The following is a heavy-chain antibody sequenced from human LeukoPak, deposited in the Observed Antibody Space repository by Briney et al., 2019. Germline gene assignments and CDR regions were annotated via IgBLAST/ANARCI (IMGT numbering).Heavy chain of an antibody. J-gene: IGHJ4*02. CDR2: ISSSTSTI. D-gene: IGHD5-12*01. Sequence: PGGSLRLSCAASGFTFSSYSMNWVRQAPGKGLEWVSHISSSTSTIYYADSVKGRFTISRDNADNSLYLQMNSLRADDTAVYFCARAGGYQSFDYWGQGTLVTVSS. CDR3: ARAGGYQSFDY. V-gene: IGHV3-48*01. CDR1: GFTFSSYS.